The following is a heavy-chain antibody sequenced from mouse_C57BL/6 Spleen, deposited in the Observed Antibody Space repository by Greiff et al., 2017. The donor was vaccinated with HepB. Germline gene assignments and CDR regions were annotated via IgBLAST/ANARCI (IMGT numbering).Heavy chain of an antibody. CDR1: GYTFTDYE. CDR2: IDPETGGT. J-gene: IGHJ4*01. V-gene: IGHV1-15*01. CDR3: TRVTTRYYYAMDY. D-gene: IGHD1-1*01. Sequence: VKLQQSGAELVRPGASVTLSCKASGYTFTDYEMHWVKQTPVHGLEWIGAIDPETGGTAYNQKFKGKAILTADKSSSTAYMELRSLTSEDSAVYYCTRVTTRYYYAMDYWGQGTSVTVSS.